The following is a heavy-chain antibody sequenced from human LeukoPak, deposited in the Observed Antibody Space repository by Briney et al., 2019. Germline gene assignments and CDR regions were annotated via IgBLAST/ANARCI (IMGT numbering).Heavy chain of an antibody. CDR1: GYTFTGYY. V-gene: IGHV1-2*02. Sequence: ASVKVSCKASGYTFTGYYMHWVRQAPGQGLEWMGWINPNSGGTNYAQKFQGRVTMTRDTSISTAYMELSRLRSDDTAVYYCARGPGQFVRTPPRGWFDPWGQGTLVTVSP. D-gene: IGHD6-6*01. CDR3: ARGPGQFVRTPPRGWFDP. CDR2: INPNSGGT. J-gene: IGHJ5*02.